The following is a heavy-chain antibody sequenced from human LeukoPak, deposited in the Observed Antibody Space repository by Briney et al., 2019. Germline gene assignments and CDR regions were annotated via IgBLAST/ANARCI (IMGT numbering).Heavy chain of an antibody. D-gene: IGHD3-22*01. V-gene: IGHV1-69*04. CDR1: GGTFSSYA. CDR2: IIPIIDMA. CDR3: VCYNSSGYSDYYFDC. Sequence: VASVKVSCKASGGTFSSYAISWVRQAPGQGLEWMGRIIPIIDMANYAQKFQGRVTITAGTSTSTAFMELSSLRSDDAAVYYCVCYNSSGYSDYYFDCWGQGTLVTVSS. J-gene: IGHJ4*02.